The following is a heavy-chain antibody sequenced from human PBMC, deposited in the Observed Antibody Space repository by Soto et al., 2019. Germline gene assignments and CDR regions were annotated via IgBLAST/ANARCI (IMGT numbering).Heavy chain of an antibody. CDR1: GFTFSDYY. Sequence: GSLTLSCAASGFTFSDYYMSWIRQAPGKGLEWVSYISNSGRTLYYADSMKGRFTISRDNAKNSLYLQINSLRSEDTAVYYCARDLVAVSGGVYSSSSGGYFFDFWGQGTLVTVSS. CDR3: ARDLVAVSGGVYSSSSGGYFFDF. V-gene: IGHV3-11*01. D-gene: IGHD6-6*01. CDR2: ISNSGRTL. J-gene: IGHJ4*02.